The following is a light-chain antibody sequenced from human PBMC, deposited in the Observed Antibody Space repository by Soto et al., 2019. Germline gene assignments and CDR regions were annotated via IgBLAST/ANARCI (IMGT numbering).Light chain of an antibody. J-gene: IGLJ2*01. V-gene: IGLV2-14*01. CDR3: SSYTNDNCLVV. Sequence: QSALTQPASVSGSPGQSITISCTGTSSDVGGYNYVSWYQQHPGKAPKVMIYEVTNRPSGISNRFSGSKSGNTASLTISGLQAEDEADYYCSSYTNDNCLVVFGGGTKVTVL. CDR2: EVT. CDR1: SSDVGGYNY.